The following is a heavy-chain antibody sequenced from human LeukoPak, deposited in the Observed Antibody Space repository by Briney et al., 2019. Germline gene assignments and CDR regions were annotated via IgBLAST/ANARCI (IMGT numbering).Heavy chain of an antibody. J-gene: IGHJ3*02. Sequence: ASVKVSCKASGYTFTSYYMHWARQAPGQGLEWMGIINPSGGSTSYAQKFQGRVTMTRDTSTSTVYMELSSLRSEDTAVYYCARVIMGDDAFDIWGQGTMVTVSS. V-gene: IGHV1-46*01. CDR2: INPSGGST. CDR1: GYTFTSYY. CDR3: ARVIMGDDAFDI. D-gene: IGHD1-26*01.